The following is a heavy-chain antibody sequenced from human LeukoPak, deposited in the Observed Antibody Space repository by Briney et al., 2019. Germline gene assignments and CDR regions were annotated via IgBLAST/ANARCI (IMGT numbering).Heavy chain of an antibody. Sequence: SETLSLTCTVSGGSISSGSYYWSWIRQPAGKGLEWIGRIYTSGSTNYNPSLKSRVTISVDTSKNQFSLKLSSVTTADTAVYYCARGRVSGGSRNSGYYYGMDVWGKGTTVTVSS. D-gene: IGHD2-15*01. CDR2: IYTSGST. CDR1: GGSISSGSYY. V-gene: IGHV4-61*02. CDR3: ARGRVSGGSRNSGYYYGMDV. J-gene: IGHJ6*04.